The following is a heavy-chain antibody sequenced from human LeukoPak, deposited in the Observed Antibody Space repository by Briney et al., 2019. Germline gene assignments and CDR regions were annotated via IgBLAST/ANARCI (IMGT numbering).Heavy chain of an antibody. CDR1: GGSISSGDYY. CDR2: IYYSGST. V-gene: IGHV4-30-4*01. CDR3: ARPRIAAAATPFDY. D-gene: IGHD6-13*01. Sequence: PSQTLSLTCTVSGGSISSGDYYWSWIRQPPGKGLEWIGYIYYSGSTYYNPSLKSRVTISVDTSKNQFSLKLSSVTAADTAVYYCARPRIAAAATPFDYWGQGTLVTVSS. J-gene: IGHJ4*02.